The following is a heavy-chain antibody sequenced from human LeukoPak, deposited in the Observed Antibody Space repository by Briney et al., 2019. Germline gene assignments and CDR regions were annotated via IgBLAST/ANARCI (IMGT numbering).Heavy chain of an antibody. D-gene: IGHD2-2*01. CDR3: ARLTDIVVVPAATHNTRFDY. J-gene: IGHJ4*02. V-gene: IGHV4-34*01. Sequence: SETLSLTCAVYGGSFSGYYWSWIRQPPGKGLEWIGEINHSGSTNYNPSLRSRVTISVDTSKNQFSLKLSSVTAADTAVYYCARLTDIVVVPAATHNTRFDYWGQGTLVTVSS. CDR1: GGSFSGYY. CDR2: INHSGST.